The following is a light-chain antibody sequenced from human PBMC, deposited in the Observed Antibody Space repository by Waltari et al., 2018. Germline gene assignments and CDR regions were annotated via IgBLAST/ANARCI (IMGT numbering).Light chain of an antibody. Sequence: LYRCNKENYFAWYQQEAGQPPRLLMYRGSIRESGVPDRCSGSGSGTDFTLTISSLQAEDVAVYYCQQYYSTPLTFGGGTKVEIK. J-gene: IGKJ4*01. CDR3: QQYYSTPLT. CDR1: LYRCNKENY. V-gene: IGKV4-1*01. CDR2: RGS.